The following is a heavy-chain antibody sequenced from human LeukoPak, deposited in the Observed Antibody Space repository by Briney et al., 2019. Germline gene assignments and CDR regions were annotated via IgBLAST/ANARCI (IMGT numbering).Heavy chain of an antibody. Sequence: ASVKVSCKASGYTFTGYYMHWVRQAPGQGLEWMGRINPNSGGTNYAQKFQGRVTMTRDTSISTAYLQWSSLKASDTAMYYCARHADFRGYYYGMDVWGQGTTVTVSS. J-gene: IGHJ6*02. CDR3: ARHADFRGYYYGMDV. D-gene: IGHD3-3*01. CDR2: INPNSGGT. CDR1: GYTFTGYY. V-gene: IGHV1-2*06.